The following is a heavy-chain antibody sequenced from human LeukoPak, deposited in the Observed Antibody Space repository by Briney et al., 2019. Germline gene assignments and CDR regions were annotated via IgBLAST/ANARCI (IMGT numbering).Heavy chain of an antibody. CDR2: ISYDGSNK. J-gene: IGHJ4*02. V-gene: IGHV3-30*03. D-gene: IGHD6-13*01. Sequence: GGSLRLSCAASGFTFSSYGMHWVRQAPGKGLEWVAVISYDGSNKYYADSVKGRFTISRDNAKNTLYLQMNSLRAEDTAVYYCARYHSSWYVVDYWGQGTLVTVSS. CDR3: ARYHSSWYVVDY. CDR1: GFTFSSYG.